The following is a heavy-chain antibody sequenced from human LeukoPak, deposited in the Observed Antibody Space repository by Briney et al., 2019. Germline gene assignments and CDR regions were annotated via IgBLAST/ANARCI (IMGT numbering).Heavy chain of an antibody. CDR3: AKDRCSGGGCYSDFYYYYGMDV. J-gene: IGHJ6*02. V-gene: IGHV3-30*18. CDR1: GFTFRNYW. D-gene: IGHD2-15*01. Sequence: GGSLRLSCAASGFTFRNYWMGWVRQAPGKGLEWVAVISYDGSNKYYADSVKGRFTISRDNSKNTPYLQMNSLRAEDTAVYYFAKDRCSGGGCYSDFYYYYGMDVWGQGTTVTVSS. CDR2: ISYDGSNK.